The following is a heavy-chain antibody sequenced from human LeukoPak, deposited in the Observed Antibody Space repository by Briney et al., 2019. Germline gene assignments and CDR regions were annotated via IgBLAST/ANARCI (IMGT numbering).Heavy chain of an antibody. CDR2: ISAGGGKT. D-gene: IGHD2-21*02. CDR1: GFTFKTFA. J-gene: IGHJ4*02. CDR3: AKEGLFCGGDCLASDYFDY. V-gene: IGHV3-23*01. Sequence: GGSLRLSCAASGFTFKTFAMSWVRQAPGKGLESVSVISAGGGKTYYADSVKGRFTISRDNSKNTLYLQMNSLRAEDTAVYYCAKEGLFCGGDCLASDYFDYWGQGTLVTVSS.